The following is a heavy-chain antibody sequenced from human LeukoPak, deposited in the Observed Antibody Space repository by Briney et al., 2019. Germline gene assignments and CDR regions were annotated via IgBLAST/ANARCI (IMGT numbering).Heavy chain of an antibody. V-gene: IGHV1-18*01. CDR3: ARLGSRGYFAIDY. CDR2: INPYNGNT. Sequence: ASVKVSCKASGYTFITYGINWVRQAPGQGPEWXGWINPYNGNTKYAQKFQGRVTMTTDTSTSTSYMELRSLRSDDTAVYYCARLGSRGYFAIDYWGQGTLVTVAS. D-gene: IGHD3-22*01. CDR1: GYTFITYG. J-gene: IGHJ4*02.